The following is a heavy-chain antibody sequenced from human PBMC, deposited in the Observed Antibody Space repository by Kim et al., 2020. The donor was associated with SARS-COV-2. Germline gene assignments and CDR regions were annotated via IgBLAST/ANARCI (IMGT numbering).Heavy chain of an antibody. CDR3: AKFRRDIVVVPAAMGAWFDP. J-gene: IGHJ5*02. CDR2: ISGSGGST. CDR1: GFTFSSYA. D-gene: IGHD2-2*01. V-gene: IGHV3-23*01. Sequence: GGSLRLSCAASGFTFSSYAMSWVRQAPGKGLEWVSAISGSGGSTYYADSVKGRFTISRDNSKNTLYLQMNSLRAEDTAVYYCAKFRRDIVVVPAAMGAWFDPWGQGTLVTVSS.